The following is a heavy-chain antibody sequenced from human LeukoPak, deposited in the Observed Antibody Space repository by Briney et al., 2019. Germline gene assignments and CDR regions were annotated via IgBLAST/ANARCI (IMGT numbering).Heavy chain of an antibody. J-gene: IGHJ5*02. Sequence: GGSLRLSCAASGFTFSSYSMNWVRQAPGKGLEWVSYISSSSSIIYYADSVKGRFTISRDNAKNSLYVQMNSLRAEDTAVYYCARDSCGGDCSRNWFDPWGQGTLVTVSS. CDR3: ARDSCGGDCSRNWFDP. V-gene: IGHV3-48*04. CDR2: ISSSSSII. CDR1: GFTFSSYS. D-gene: IGHD2-21*02.